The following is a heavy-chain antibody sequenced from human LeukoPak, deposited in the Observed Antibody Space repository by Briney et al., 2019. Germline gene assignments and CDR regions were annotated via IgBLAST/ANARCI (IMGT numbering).Heavy chain of an antibody. J-gene: IGHJ4*02. D-gene: IGHD3-3*01. CDR1: GGSFSGYY. V-gene: IGHV4-34*01. CDR2: INHSGST. Sequence: SETLPLTCAVYGGSFSGYYWSWIRQPPGKGLEWIGEINHSGSTNYNPSLKSRVTISVDTSKNQFSLKLSSVTAADTAVYYCARATIFGVVIIRKYFDYWGQGTLVTVSS. CDR3: ARATIFGVVIIRKYFDY.